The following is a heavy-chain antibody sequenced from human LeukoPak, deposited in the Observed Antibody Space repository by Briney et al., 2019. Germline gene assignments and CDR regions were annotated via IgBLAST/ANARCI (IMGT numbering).Heavy chain of an antibody. Sequence: GGSLRLSCAASGFTFSSFAMSWVRQAPGKGLEWISAISGSGDSTYYADSVKGRFTISRDNSKNTLYLQMNSLRAEDTALYYCAKAMSWYYFDYWGQGTLVTVYS. CDR2: ISGSGDST. D-gene: IGHD2-8*02. CDR1: GFTFSSFA. V-gene: IGHV3-23*01. CDR3: AKAMSWYYFDY. J-gene: IGHJ4*02.